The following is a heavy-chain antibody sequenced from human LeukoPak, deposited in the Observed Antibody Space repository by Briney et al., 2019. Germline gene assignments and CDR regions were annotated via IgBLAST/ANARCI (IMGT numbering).Heavy chain of an antibody. D-gene: IGHD2-2*01. CDR1: GGSFSGYY. V-gene: IGHV4-34*01. J-gene: IGHJ6*02. CDR3: ARMPYYYYGMDV. Sequence: KASETLSLTCAVYGGSFSGYYWSWIRQPPGKGLEWIGEINHSGSTNYNPSLKSRVTISVDTSKNQFSLKLSSVTAADTAVYYCARMPYYYYGMDVWGQGTTVTVSS. CDR2: INHSGST.